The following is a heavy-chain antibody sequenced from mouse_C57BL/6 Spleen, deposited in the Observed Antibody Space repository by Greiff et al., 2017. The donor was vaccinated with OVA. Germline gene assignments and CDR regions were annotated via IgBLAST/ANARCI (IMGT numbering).Heavy chain of an antibody. D-gene: IGHD2-3*01. V-gene: IGHV1-75*01. CDR3: ARGGNDGYYGRKLDAMDY. CDR1: GYTFTDYY. J-gene: IGHJ4*01. Sequence: VQLQESGPELVKPGASVKISCKASGYTFTDYYINWVKQRPGQGLEWIGWIFPGSGSTYYNEKFKGKATLTVDKSSSTAYMLLSSLTSEDSAVYFCARGGNDGYYGRKLDAMDYWGQGTSVTVSS. CDR2: IFPGSGST.